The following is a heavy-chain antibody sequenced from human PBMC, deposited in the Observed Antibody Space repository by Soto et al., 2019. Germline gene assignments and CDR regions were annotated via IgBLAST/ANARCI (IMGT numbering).Heavy chain of an antibody. J-gene: IGHJ5*02. CDR3: ARDPIVAPAAIVLLGVRWFDP. CDR1: GYSISSGYY. V-gene: IGHV4-38-2*02. CDR2: IYHSGST. Sequence: PSETLSLTCAVSGYSISSGYYWGWIRRPPGKGLEWIGSIYHSGSTYYNPSLKSRVTIPVDTSKNQFSLKLSSVTAADTAVYYCARDPIVAPAAIVLLGVRWFDPWGQGTLVNVSS. D-gene: IGHD2-2*01.